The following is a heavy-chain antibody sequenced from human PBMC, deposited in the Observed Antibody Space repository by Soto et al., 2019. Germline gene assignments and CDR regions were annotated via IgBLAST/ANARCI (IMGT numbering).Heavy chain of an antibody. Sequence: QVQLVQSGAEVKKPGASVKVSCKASGYIFTAYSMHWVRQAPGQGLEWMGVVNPSGGSTNYAQKFQGRITMTRDTSKSTVYMDLSSVTSDDTAVYYCAREENCSDGICYSEYFQRWGQGTLVTVSS. CDR2: VNPSGGST. J-gene: IGHJ1*01. CDR3: AREENCSDGICYSEYFQR. CDR1: GYIFTAYS. D-gene: IGHD2-15*01. V-gene: IGHV1-46*01.